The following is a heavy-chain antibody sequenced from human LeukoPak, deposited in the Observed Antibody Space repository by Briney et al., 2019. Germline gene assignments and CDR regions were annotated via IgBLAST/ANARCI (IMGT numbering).Heavy chain of an antibody. CDR3: ARRPGDRTFDI. CDR2: IYHSGII. J-gene: IGHJ3*02. Sequence: TSSETLSLTCAVYGGSFSGYYWSWIRQPPGKGLEWIGSIYHSGIIYYNPSLKSRVTISVDTSKNQFSLKLSSVTAADTAVYYCARRPGDRTFDIWGQGTMVTVSS. CDR1: GGSFSGYY. V-gene: IGHV4-34*01. D-gene: IGHD2-2*01.